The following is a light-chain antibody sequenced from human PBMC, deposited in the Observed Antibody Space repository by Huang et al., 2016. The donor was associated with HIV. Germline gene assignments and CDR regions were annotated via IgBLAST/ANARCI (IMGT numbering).Light chain of an antibody. J-gene: IGKJ5*01. Sequence: ETVMTQSPATLSVSPGERATLSCRASQSVGSKLAWYRQKPGQAPRLLIYGASTRATGIAARFSGSGSGTEFTLTIASLQSEDSAVYYCQQYNNWPPITFGQGTRVEIK. CDR3: QQYNNWPPIT. CDR2: GAS. CDR1: QSVGSK. V-gene: IGKV3-15*01.